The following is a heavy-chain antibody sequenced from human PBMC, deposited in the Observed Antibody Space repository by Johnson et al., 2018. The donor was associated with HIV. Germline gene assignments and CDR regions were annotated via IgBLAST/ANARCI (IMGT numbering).Heavy chain of an antibody. D-gene: IGHD3-10*01. J-gene: IGHJ3*02. CDR1: GFTFSSYG. V-gene: IGHV3-30*18. CDR3: AKDQGWFGEFMNAFDI. Sequence: VQLLESGGDLVKPGGSLRLSCAASGFTFSSYGMHWVRQAPGKGLEWVAVISYDGSNKYYSDSVKGRFTISRDNSKNTLYLQMNSLRAEDTAVYYCAKDQGWFGEFMNAFDIWGQGTMVTVSS. CDR2: ISYDGSNK.